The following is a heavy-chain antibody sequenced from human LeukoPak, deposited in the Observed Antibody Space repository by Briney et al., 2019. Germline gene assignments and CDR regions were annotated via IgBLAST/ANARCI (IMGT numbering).Heavy chain of an antibody. CDR3: ASLITDMDPTRGAFDY. D-gene: IGHD2-15*01. CDR2: ISYDGSNK. V-gene: IGHV3-30*04. CDR1: GFTFSSYA. Sequence: GRSLRLSCAASGFTFSSYAMHWVRQAPGKGLEWVAVISYDGSNKYYADSVKGRFTISRDNSKNTLYLQMNSLRAEDTAVYYCASLITDMDPTRGAFDYWGQEPWSPSPQ. J-gene: IGHJ4*01.